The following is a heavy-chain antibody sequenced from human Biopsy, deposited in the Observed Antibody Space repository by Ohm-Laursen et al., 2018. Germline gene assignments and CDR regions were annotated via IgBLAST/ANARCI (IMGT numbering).Heavy chain of an antibody. D-gene: IGHD3-3*01. V-gene: IGHV4-59*01. CDR1: GDSISSYY. CDR2: VYYTGST. J-gene: IGHJ5*02. CDR3: ARDRTPYYDFWSGKSFDNWFDP. Sequence: SDTLSLTCTVSGDSISSYYWSWIRQPPGKGLQWIGYVYYTGSTDYNPSLQSRVTISVDTSKNHFSLRLRSVTPADTAIYYCARDRTPYYDFWSGKSFDNWFDPWGQGTLVTVSS.